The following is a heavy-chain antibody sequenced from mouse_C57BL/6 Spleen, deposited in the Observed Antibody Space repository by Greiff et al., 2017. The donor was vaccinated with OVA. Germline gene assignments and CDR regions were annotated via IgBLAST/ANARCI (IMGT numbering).Heavy chain of an antibody. D-gene: IGHD3-2*02. CDR2: ISSGGDYI. J-gene: IGHJ3*01. Sequence: EVKLVESGEGLVKPGGSLKLSCAASGFTFSSYAMSWVRQTPEKRLEWVAYISSGGDYIYYADTVKGRFTISRDNARNTLYLQMSSLKSEDTDMYYCTRDGDLRLPFAYWGQGTLVTVSA. CDR1: GFTFSSYA. CDR3: TRDGDLRLPFAY. V-gene: IGHV5-9-1*02.